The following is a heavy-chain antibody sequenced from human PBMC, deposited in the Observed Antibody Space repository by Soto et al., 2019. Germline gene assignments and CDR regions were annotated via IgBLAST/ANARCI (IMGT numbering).Heavy chain of an antibody. V-gene: IGHV4-61*01. CDR1: GGSVSSGSYY. CDR2: IYYSGST. Sequence: QVQLQESGPGLVKPSETLSLTCTVSGGSVSSGSYYWSWIRQPPGKGLEWIGYIYYSGSTNYNPSLMSRVTISVYTSKNQFSLKLSSVTAADTAVYYCARGIAVAGPDYWGQGTLVTVSS. J-gene: IGHJ4*02. CDR3: ARGIAVAGPDY. D-gene: IGHD6-19*01.